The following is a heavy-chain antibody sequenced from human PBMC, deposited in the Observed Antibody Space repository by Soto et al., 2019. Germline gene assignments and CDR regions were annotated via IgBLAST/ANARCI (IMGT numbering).Heavy chain of an antibody. CDR3: ARGDYWIRYYYDSSGCVDY. CDR1: GGSFSGYY. J-gene: IGHJ4*02. CDR2: INHNGST. D-gene: IGHD3-22*01. V-gene: IGHV4-34*01. Sequence: SETLSLTCAVYGGSFSGYYWSWIRQPPGKGLEWIGEINHNGSTNYNPSLKSRVTISVDTSKNQFSLKLSSVTAADTAVYYCARGDYWIRYYYDSSGCVDYWGQGTLVT.